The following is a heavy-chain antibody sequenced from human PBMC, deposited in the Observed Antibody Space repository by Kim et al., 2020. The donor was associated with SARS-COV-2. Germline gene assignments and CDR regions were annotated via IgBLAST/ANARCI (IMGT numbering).Heavy chain of an antibody. J-gene: IGHJ5*01. V-gene: IGHV3-30*13. CDR3: ARDLGSTSYWFDS. D-gene: IGHD3-10*01. CDR2: MSEGAMRT. CDR1: GFNVNSHG. Sequence: GGSLRLSCAASGFNVNSHGIHWVRQAPGKGLQWVVGMSEGAMRTTYADSVKDRFTIHRDTPINRLFLQMSSLRREDTAVYYCARDLGSTSYWFDSWGQGTLVTVSS.